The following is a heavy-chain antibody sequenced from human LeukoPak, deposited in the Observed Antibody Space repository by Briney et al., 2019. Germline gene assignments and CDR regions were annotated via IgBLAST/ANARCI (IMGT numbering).Heavy chain of an antibody. V-gene: IGHV3-7*04. J-gene: IGHJ4*02. CDR1: GFTFSNYW. CDR2: IKEDGSVK. D-gene: IGHD1-26*01. Sequence: GGSLRLSCAASGFTFSNYWMSWVRQAPGKGLEWVANIKEDGSVKYYVDSVKGRLTISRDNAKNSLYLQMNSLRADDTAVYYCGREVPGGATILDYWGQGTLVTVSS. CDR3: GREVPGGATILDY.